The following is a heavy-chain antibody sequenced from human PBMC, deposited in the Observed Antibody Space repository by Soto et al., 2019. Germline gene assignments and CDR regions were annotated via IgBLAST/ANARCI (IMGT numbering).Heavy chain of an antibody. CDR3: VKERYAQLWLEDYGMDV. D-gene: IGHD5-18*01. CDR2: ISYDGTDK. CDR1: GFTFSSYG. J-gene: IGHJ6*02. V-gene: IGHV3-30*18. Sequence: QVQLVESGGGVVQPGRSLRLSCAASGFTFSSYGIHWVRQAPGTGLEWVALISYDGTDKYYADSVKGRFTISRDNSKNTLYRQRSSLGPEDTAVYYCVKERYAQLWLEDYGMDVWGQGTTVTV.